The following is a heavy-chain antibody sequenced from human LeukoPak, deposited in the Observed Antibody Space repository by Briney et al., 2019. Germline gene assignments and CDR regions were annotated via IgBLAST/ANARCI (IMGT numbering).Heavy chain of an antibody. V-gene: IGHV4-30-2*01. Sequence: SETLSLTCTVSGGSISSGGYYWSWIRQPPGKGLEWIGYIYHSGSTYYNPSLKSRVTISVDTSKNQFSLKLSSVTAADTAVYYCARHNYGRFDYWGQGTLVAVSS. CDR3: ARHNYGRFDY. CDR2: IYHSGST. CDR1: GGSISSGGYY. D-gene: IGHD3-10*01. J-gene: IGHJ4*02.